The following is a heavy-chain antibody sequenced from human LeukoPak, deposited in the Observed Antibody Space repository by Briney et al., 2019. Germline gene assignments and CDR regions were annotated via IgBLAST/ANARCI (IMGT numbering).Heavy chain of an antibody. D-gene: IGHD1/OR15-1a*01. V-gene: IGHV3-30*19. CDR1: GFTFSSYG. CDR2: ISYDGSNK. Sequence: PGGSLRLSCAASGFTFSSYGMHWVRQAPGKGLEWVAVISYDGSNKYYADSVKGRFAISRDNSKNTLYLQMNSLRAEDTAVYYCARDNNALALGDYWGQGTLVTVSS. CDR3: ARDNNALALGDY. J-gene: IGHJ4*02.